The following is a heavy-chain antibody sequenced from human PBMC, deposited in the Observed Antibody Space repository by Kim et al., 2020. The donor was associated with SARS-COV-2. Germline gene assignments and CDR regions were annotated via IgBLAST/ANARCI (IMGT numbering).Heavy chain of an antibody. D-gene: IGHD2-2*01. CDR2: IYYSGST. CDR3: ARDLHRYCSSTSCYNNWFDP. V-gene: IGHV4-59*01. J-gene: IGHJ5*02. Sequence: SETLSLTCTVSGGSISSYYWSWIRQPPGKGLEWIGYIYYSGSTNYNPSLKSRVTISVDTSKNQFSLKLSSVTAADTAVYYCARDLHRYCSSTSCYNNWFDPWGQGTLVTVSS. CDR1: GGSISSYY.